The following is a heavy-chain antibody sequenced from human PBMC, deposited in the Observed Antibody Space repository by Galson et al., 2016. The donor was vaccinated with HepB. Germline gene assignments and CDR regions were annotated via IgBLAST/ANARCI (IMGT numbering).Heavy chain of an antibody. CDR1: GYTHTSYY. CDR2: ISPTGGTT. Sequence: SVKVSCKASGYTHTSYYMHWVRQAPGQGLEWMGVISPTGGTTTYAQRFQGRITITRDRSTSTVYMEMSSLRSEDTALYYCARAPLWGLARFDLWGQGTLVTVST. V-gene: IGHV1-46*01. J-gene: IGHJ5*02. D-gene: IGHD2-21*02. CDR3: ARAPLWGLARFDL.